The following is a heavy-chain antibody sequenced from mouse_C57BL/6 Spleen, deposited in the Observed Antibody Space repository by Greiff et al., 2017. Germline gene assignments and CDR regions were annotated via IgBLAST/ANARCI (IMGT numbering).Heavy chain of an antibody. CDR2: IYPGDGDT. CDR1: GYAFSSSW. CDR3: SREGAYYSNLYYFDY. D-gene: IGHD2-5*01. J-gene: IGHJ2*01. V-gene: IGHV1-82*01. Sequence: QVQLKESGPELVKPGASVKISCKASGYAFSSSWMNWVKQRPGKGLEWIGRIYPGDGDTNYNGKFKGKATLPADKSSSTAYMQLSSLTSEDSAVYCCSREGAYYSNLYYFDYWGQGTTLTVSS.